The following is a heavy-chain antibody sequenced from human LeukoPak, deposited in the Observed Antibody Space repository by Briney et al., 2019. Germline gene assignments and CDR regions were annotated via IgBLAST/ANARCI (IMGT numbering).Heavy chain of an antibody. J-gene: IGHJ5*02. V-gene: IGHV4-59*01. CDR2: IYYSGST. CDR1: GGSISSYY. CDR3: AREGHEGAPSWFDP. Sequence: SETLSLTCTVSGGSISSYYWSWLRQPPGKGLEWIGYIYYSGSTNYNPSLKSRVTISADTSKNQFSLKLSSVTAADTAVYYCAREGHEGAPSWFDPWGQGTLVTVSS. D-gene: IGHD4/OR15-4a*01.